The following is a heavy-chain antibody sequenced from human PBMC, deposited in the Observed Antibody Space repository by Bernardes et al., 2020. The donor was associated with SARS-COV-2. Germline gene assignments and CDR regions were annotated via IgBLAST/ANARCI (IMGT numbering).Heavy chain of an antibody. D-gene: IGHD4-17*01. CDR2: IRSNSSTI. V-gene: IGHV3-48*01. CDR1: GFTFSSYS. CDR3: AINYGDFVLGY. J-gene: IGHJ4*02. Sequence: GGSLRLSCEASGFTFSSYSMNWVRQAPGKGLEWISYIRSNSSTIYYADSVKGRFTISRDNAKNSLYMQMNSLRAEDTAVYYCAINYGDFVLGYWGQGTLVTVSS.